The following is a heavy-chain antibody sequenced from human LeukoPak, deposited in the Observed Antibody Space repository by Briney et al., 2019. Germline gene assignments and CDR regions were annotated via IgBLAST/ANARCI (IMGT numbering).Heavy chain of an antibody. CDR1: GGSITSTNY. Sequence: SGTLSLTCGVSGGSITSTNYWTWVRQPPGKGLEWIGEVNLQGSTNYNPSLKSRVTISADSFKNHFSLKLTSVTAADTAVYYCATAPILRGEGGEHYKYGMDVWGQGTTVIVSS. D-gene: IGHD2-2*02. J-gene: IGHJ6*02. V-gene: IGHV4-4*02. CDR2: VNLQGST. CDR3: ATAPILRGEGGEHYKYGMDV.